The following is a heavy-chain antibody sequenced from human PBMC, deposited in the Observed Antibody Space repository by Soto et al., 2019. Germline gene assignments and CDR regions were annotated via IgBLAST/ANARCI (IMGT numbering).Heavy chain of an antibody. CDR3: TRDLFLSGWPYYYYYMDV. D-gene: IGHD6-19*01. J-gene: IGHJ6*03. CDR2: IRSKAYGGTT. CDR1: GFTFGDYA. V-gene: IGHV3-49*03. Sequence: GGSLRLSCTASGFTFGDYAMSWFRQAPGKGLEWVGFIRSKAYGGTTEYAASVKGRFTISRDDSKSIAYLQMNSLKTEDTAVYYCTRDLFLSGWPYYYYYMDVWGKGTTVTVSS.